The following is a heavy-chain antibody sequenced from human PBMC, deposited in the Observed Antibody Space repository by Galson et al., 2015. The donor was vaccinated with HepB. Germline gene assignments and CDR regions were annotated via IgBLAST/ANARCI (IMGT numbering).Heavy chain of an antibody. CDR1: GGSISSGSYY. D-gene: IGHD3-3*01. V-gene: IGHV4-61*02. Sequence: TLSLTCTVSGGSISSGSYYWSWIRQPAGKGLEWIGRIYTSGSTNYNPSLKSRVTMSVDTSKNQFSLKLSSVTAADTAVYYCAREDYDFWSGYLADYWGQGTLVTVSS. CDR2: IYTSGST. CDR3: AREDYDFWSGYLADY. J-gene: IGHJ4*02.